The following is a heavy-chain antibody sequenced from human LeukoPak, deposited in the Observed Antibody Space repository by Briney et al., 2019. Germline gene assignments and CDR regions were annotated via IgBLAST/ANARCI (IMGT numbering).Heavy chain of an antibody. CDR1: GFTFTNYW. J-gene: IGHJ4*02. CDR2: IRHDESEI. Sequence: GGSLRLSCAASGFTFTNYWMSWVRQPPGKGLEWVANIRHDESEIYYVDSVKGRFTISRDNAKDSLFLQMNSLRAEDTAVYYCARDPGRSGWDYWGQGALVTVSS. CDR3: ARDPGRSGWDY. D-gene: IGHD6-19*01. V-gene: IGHV3-7*01.